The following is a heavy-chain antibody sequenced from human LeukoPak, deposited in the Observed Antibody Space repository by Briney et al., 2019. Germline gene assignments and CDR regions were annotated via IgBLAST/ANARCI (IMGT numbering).Heavy chain of an antibody. J-gene: IGHJ4*02. CDR2: IKQDGGES. CDR3: ARDYYENIAHSHMLPF. CDR1: GFTFSSYW. V-gene: IGHV3-7*03. D-gene: IGHD1-26*01. Sequence: GGSLRLSCAASGFTFSSYWMTWVRQAPGKGLEWVANIKQDGGESYYVDSVKGRFTISRENAKNSLYLQMNNLRAEDTAVYYCARDYYENIAHSHMLPFWGQGTLVTVSS.